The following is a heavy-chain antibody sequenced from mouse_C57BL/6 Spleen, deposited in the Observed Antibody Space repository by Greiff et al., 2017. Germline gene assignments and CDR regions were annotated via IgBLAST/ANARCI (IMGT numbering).Heavy chain of an antibody. CDR1: GYTFTNYW. D-gene: IGHD2-5*01. CDR2: IYPGGGYT. Sequence: QVQLQQSGAELVRPGTSVKMSCKASGYTFTNYWIGWAKQRPGHGLEWIGDIYPGGGYTNYNEKFKGKATLTADKSSSTAYMQFSSLTSEDSAIYYCARGSNFSCDYWGQGTTLTVSS. J-gene: IGHJ2*01. V-gene: IGHV1-63*01. CDR3: ARGSNFSCDY.